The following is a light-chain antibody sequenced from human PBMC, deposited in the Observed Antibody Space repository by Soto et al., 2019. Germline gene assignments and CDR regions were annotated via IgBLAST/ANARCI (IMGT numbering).Light chain of an antibody. Sequence: AILVTQSPSALSASVGDRVTITCRASQGIRNDLAWYQQKPGKAPKLLIYEASTLQSGVPSRFSGSYSGTDFTLTIGSLQPEDFATYYCLQDFKYPRTFGQGTKVDIK. J-gene: IGKJ1*01. CDR3: LQDFKYPRT. V-gene: IGKV1-6*01. CDR2: EAS. CDR1: QGIRND.